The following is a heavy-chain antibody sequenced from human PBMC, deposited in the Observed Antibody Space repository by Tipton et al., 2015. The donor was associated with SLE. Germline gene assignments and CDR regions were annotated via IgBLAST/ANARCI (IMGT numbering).Heavy chain of an antibody. CDR2: IYYSGST. D-gene: IGHD7-27*01. V-gene: IGHV4-31*03. CDR3: ARGSATWGSHWFDP. Sequence: TLSLTCSVSGASISSGGYYWTWIRQHPGKGLEWIGYIYYSGSTYYNPSLKGRVTMSVDTSENQFSLKVHPVTAADTAVYYCARGSATWGSHWFDPWGQGTPVTVSS. J-gene: IGHJ5*02. CDR1: GASISSGGYY.